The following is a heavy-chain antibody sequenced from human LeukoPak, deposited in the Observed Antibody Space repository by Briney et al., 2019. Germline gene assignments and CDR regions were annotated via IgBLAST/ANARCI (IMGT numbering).Heavy chain of an antibody. Sequence: SGTLSLTCAVSGGSISSSNWWSWVRQPPGKGLEWIGEIYHSGSTNYNPSLKSRVTISVDKSKNQFSLKLSSVTAADTAVYYCASRPAVQWLVLTDNWFDPWGQGTLVTVSS. D-gene: IGHD6-19*01. V-gene: IGHV4-4*02. CDR1: GGSISSSNW. J-gene: IGHJ5*02. CDR3: ASRPAVQWLVLTDNWFDP. CDR2: IYHSGST.